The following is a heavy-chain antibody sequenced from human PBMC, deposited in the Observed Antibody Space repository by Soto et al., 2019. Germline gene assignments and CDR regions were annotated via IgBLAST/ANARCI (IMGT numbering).Heavy chain of an antibody. CDR2: IYYSGST. D-gene: IGHD6-19*01. CDR1: GGSISSYY. J-gene: IGHJ4*02. V-gene: IGHV4-59*01. Sequence: KSSETLSLTCTVSGGSISSYYWSWIRQPPGKGLEWIGYIYYSGSTNYNPSLKSRVTISVDTSKNQFSLKLSSVTAADTAVYYCARDPGYSSGWQNYFDYWGQGTLVTVSS. CDR3: ARDPGYSSGWQNYFDY.